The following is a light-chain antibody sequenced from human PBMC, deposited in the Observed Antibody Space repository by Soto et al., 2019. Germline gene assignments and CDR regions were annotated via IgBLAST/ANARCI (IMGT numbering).Light chain of an antibody. CDR2: RGF. V-gene: IGKV1-39*01. CDR3: QQTYTILQT. Sequence: DIPMTQSPSSLSASVGDRVTLTCRASQPISNFLNWYQQKPGKAPKLLIYRGFTLQSGVPSRFSGSGSGADFTLTITSLQPEDFATYYCQQTYTILQTFGQGTKVEIK. J-gene: IGKJ1*01. CDR1: QPISNF.